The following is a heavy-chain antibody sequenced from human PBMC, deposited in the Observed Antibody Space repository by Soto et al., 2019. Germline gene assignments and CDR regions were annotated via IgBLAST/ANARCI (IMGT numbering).Heavy chain of an antibody. J-gene: IGHJ4*02. CDR3: VSQRTSVLTQAYFDY. CDR2: INHRGSS. V-gene: IGHV4-34*01. CDR1: GGSLSGYY. Sequence: SETLSLTCAVSGGSLSGYYWSWIRQSPGKGLEWIGEINHRGSSDYNPFLKSRVTISIDASKNQFSLELSSVTAADTAVYFCVSQRTSVLTQAYFDYWGPGALVTVSS. D-gene: IGHD2-8*01.